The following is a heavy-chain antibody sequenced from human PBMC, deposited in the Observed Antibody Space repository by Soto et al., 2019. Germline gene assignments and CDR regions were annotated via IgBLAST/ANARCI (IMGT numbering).Heavy chain of an antibody. CDR2: IYYSGST. D-gene: IGHD2-2*01. V-gene: IGHV4-39*01. CDR3: ARQKDIVVVPAAIDY. Sequence: SETLSLTCTVSGGSISSSSYYWGWIRQPPGKGLEWIGSIYYSGSTYYNPSLKSRVTISVDTSKNQFSLKLSSVTAADTAVYYCARQKDIVVVPAAIDYWGQGTLVTVSS. CDR1: GGSISSSSYY. J-gene: IGHJ4*02.